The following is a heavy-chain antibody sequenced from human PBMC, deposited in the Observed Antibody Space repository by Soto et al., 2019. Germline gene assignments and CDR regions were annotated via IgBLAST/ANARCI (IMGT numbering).Heavy chain of an antibody. CDR1: GGSISSSSYY. V-gene: IGHV4-39*01. Sequence: SETLSLTCTVSGGSISSSSYYWGWIHQPPGKGLEWIGSIYYSGSTYYNPSLKSRVTISVDTSKNQFSLKLSSVTAADTAVYYCARPVGSPEWSKWGQGTLVTLSS. CDR2: IYYSGST. CDR3: ARPVGSPEWSK. D-gene: IGHD3-3*01. J-gene: IGHJ4*02.